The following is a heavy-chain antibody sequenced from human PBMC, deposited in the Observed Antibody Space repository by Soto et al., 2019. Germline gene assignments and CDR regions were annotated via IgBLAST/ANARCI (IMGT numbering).Heavy chain of an antibody. V-gene: IGHV3-23*01. CDR1: GFTFSNYA. J-gene: IGHJ6*02. Sequence: GGSLRLSCAASGFTFSNYAMTWVRQAPGRGLEWVSGVTRGGSAYYADSVKGRFTISRDNSKNTVFLQMNSLRAEDTAIYYCAKDDCSICNGPAYNFDMDVWGQGTTVTVSS. D-gene: IGHD2-15*01. CDR3: AKDDCSICNGPAYNFDMDV. CDR2: VTRGGSA.